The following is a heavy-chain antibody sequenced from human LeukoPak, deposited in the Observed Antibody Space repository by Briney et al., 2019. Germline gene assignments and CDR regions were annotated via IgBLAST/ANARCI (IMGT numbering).Heavy chain of an antibody. V-gene: IGHV4-59*08. Sequence: PSETLSLTCTVSGGSISSYYWSWIRQPPGKGLEWIGYIYYSGSTYYNPSLKSRVTISVDTSKNQFSLKLSSVTAADTAVYYCARGSGSYLGYWGQGTLVTVSS. CDR1: GGSISSYY. CDR3: ARGSGSYLGY. D-gene: IGHD1-26*01. J-gene: IGHJ4*02. CDR2: IYYSGST.